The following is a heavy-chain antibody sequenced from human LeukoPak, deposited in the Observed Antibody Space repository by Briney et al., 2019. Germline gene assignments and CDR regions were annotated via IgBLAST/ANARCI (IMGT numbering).Heavy chain of an antibody. J-gene: IGHJ4*02. D-gene: IGHD1-1*01. CDR2: ISSSSSYI. Sequence: GGSLRLSCAASGFTFSSYSMTWVRQAPGKGLEWVSSISSSSSYIYYADSVKGRFTISRDNAKNSLCLQMNSLRAEDTAVYYCATSISGATTTDYWGQGTLVTVSS. V-gene: IGHV3-21*01. CDR1: GFTFSSYS. CDR3: ATSISGATTTDY.